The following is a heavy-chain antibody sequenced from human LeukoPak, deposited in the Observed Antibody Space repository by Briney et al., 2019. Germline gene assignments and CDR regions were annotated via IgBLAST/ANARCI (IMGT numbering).Heavy chain of an antibody. J-gene: IGHJ3*02. Sequence: SETLSLTCTVSGGSISSSSYYWGWIRQPPGKGLEWIGSIYYSGSTYYNPSLKSRVTISVDTSKNQFSLKLSSVTAADTAVYYCARGDDYSNGDAFDIWGQGTMVTVSS. CDR1: GGSISSSSYY. V-gene: IGHV4-39*07. CDR3: ARGDDYSNGDAFDI. D-gene: IGHD4-11*01. CDR2: IYYSGST.